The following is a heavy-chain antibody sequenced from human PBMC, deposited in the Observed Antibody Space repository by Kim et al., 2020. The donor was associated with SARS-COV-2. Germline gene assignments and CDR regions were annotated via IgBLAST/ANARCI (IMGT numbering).Heavy chain of an antibody. Sequence: SETLSLTCTVSDGSISSYYWSWIRQPPGKGLEWLGYIHYSGSTNYNPSLSSRVTISMDTSKNQFSLKLSPVTAADTAVYYCARPRATGTTLGPFDIWGQGTMVTVSS. D-gene: IGHD1-1*01. V-gene: IGHV4-59*13. J-gene: IGHJ3*02. CDR2: IHYSGST. CDR1: DGSISSYY. CDR3: ARPRATGTTLGPFDI.